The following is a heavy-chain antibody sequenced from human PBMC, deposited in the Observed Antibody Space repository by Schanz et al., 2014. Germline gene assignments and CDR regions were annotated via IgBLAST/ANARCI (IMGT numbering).Heavy chain of an antibody. CDR3: ARDRVYRFLKGENRVYFDY. CDR1: GYTFTNYG. V-gene: IGHV1-18*01. Sequence: QVRLVQSGAEVKKPGASVKVSCKASGYTFTNYGVSWVRQAPGQGLEWVAWISPYNGNTAYAQNLKGRVRMTTDTSTATAYMELRSLTSDDTAVYYCARDRVYRFLKGENRVYFDYWGQGTLVTVSS. D-gene: IGHD3-3*01. CDR2: ISPYNGNT. J-gene: IGHJ4*02.